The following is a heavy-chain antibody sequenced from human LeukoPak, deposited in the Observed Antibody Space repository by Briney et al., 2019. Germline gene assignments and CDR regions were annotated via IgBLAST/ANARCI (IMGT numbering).Heavy chain of an antibody. D-gene: IGHD3-10*01. CDR1: GFTFSSYG. J-gene: IGHJ6*02. CDR3: AKGDGAYYYGSGSYYTPYYYYGMDV. Sequence: PGGSLRLSCAASGFTFSSYGMHWVRQAPGKGLEWVAVISYDGGNKYYADSVKGRFTISRDNSKNTLYLQMNSLRAEDTAVYYCAKGDGAYYYGSGSYYTPYYYYGMDVWGQGTTVTVSS. CDR2: ISYDGGNK. V-gene: IGHV3-30*18.